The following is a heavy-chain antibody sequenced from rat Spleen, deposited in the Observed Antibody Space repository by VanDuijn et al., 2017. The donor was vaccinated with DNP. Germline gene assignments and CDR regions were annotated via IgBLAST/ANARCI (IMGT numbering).Heavy chain of an antibody. CDR3: ARVWEP. J-gene: IGHJ2*01. V-gene: IGHV5-7*01. D-gene: IGHD1-3*01. CDR1: GITFSDHN. CDR2: ISYDRSDT. Sequence: EVQLVESGGGLVQPGRSLKLSCVVSGITFSDHNMAWVRQAPKKGLEWVGTISYDRSDTYYRDSVKGRFTMSRDNANSTLHLQMDSLGSEDTATYYCARVWEPWGQGVMVTVSS.